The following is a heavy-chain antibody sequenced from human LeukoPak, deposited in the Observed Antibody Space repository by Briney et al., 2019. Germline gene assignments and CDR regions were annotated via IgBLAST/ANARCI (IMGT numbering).Heavy chain of an antibody. CDR2: INHSGST. Sequence: PSETLSLTCAVYGGSFSGYYRSWIRQPPGKGLEWIGEINHSGSTNYNPSLKSRVTISVDTSKNQFSLELSSVTAADTAVYYCARWGRGYSYVSDYWGQGTLVTVSS. CDR3: ARWGRGYSYVSDY. CDR1: GGSFSGYY. D-gene: IGHD5-18*01. V-gene: IGHV4-34*01. J-gene: IGHJ4*02.